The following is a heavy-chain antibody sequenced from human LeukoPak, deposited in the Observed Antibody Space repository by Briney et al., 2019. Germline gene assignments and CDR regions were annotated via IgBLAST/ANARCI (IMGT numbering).Heavy chain of an antibody. Sequence: PGGSLRLSCSASGFTFSSYAMHWVRQAPARGLEYVSAISRNVGSTYYADSVKGRFTISRDNSKNTLYLQMSSLRAEDTAVYYCVNSIAVARGTGYWGQGTLVTVSS. CDR3: VNSIAVARGTGY. D-gene: IGHD6-19*01. CDR2: ISRNVGST. V-gene: IGHV3-64D*06. J-gene: IGHJ4*02. CDR1: GFTFSSYA.